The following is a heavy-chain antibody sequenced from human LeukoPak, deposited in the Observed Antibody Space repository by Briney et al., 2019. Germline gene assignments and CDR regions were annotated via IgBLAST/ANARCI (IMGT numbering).Heavy chain of an antibody. CDR3: AKAGSGLRASYYMDV. CDR1: GFTFSSYA. D-gene: IGHD3-10*01. CDR2: ISGSGGST. Sequence: GGSLRLSCAASGFTFSSYAMSWVRQAPGKGLEWVSAISGSGGSTYYADSVKGRFTISRDNSKNTLYLQMNSLRAEDTAVYYCAKAGSGLRASYYMDVWGKGTTVTVSS. V-gene: IGHV3-23*01. J-gene: IGHJ6*03.